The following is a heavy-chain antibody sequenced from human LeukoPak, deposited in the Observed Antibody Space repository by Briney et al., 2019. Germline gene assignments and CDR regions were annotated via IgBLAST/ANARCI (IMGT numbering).Heavy chain of an antibody. V-gene: IGHV1-46*01. CDR3: ARVITMIRGLNPYMDV. Sequence: ASVKVSCKASGYTFTSYYMHWVRQAPGQGLEWMGIINPSGGSTSYAQKFQGRVTMTGDMSTSTVYMELSSLRSEDTAVYYCARVITMIRGLNPYMDVWGKGTTVTISS. CDR2: INPSGGST. J-gene: IGHJ6*03. D-gene: IGHD3-10*01. CDR1: GYTFTSYY.